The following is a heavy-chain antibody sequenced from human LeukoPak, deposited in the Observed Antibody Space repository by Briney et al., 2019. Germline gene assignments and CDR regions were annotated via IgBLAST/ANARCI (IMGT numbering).Heavy chain of an antibody. CDR1: GYSFTSYW. V-gene: IGHV5-51*01. D-gene: IGHD2-8*01. CDR3: ARGTGVRYCSNGVCYTSDY. Sequence: GESLKISCKGSGYSFTSYWIGWVRQMPGKGLEWMGIIYPGDSDTRYSPSLQGQVTISADKSISTAYLQWSSLKASDTAMYYCARGTGVRYCSNGVCYTSDYWGQGTLVTVSS. CDR2: IYPGDSDT. J-gene: IGHJ4*02.